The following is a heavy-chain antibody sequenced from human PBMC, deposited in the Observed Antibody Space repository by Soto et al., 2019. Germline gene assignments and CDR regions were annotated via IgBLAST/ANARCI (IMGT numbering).Heavy chain of an antibody. Sequence: QVQLVQSGAEVKKPGASVKVSCKASGYTFTSFVISWVRQAPGQGLEWMGWISASNGDTNYAQELQGRVTMTTDTSTNTAYMELRSLRSDDTAVYYCARAEFGVVPAATYIDHWGQGTRVSVSS. CDR1: GYTFTSFV. V-gene: IGHV1-18*01. CDR2: ISASNGDT. D-gene: IGHD6-25*01. J-gene: IGHJ4*02. CDR3: ARAEFGVVPAATYIDH.